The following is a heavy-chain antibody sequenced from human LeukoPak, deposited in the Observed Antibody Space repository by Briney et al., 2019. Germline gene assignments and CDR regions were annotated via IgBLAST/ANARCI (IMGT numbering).Heavy chain of an antibody. Sequence: GGSLRLSCAASGFTFSDYYMSWIRQAPGKGLEWVSYISSSGGTIYYADSVKGRFTISRDNAKNSLYLQMNSLRAEDTAVYYCARVDIVVVVAATTYYYYYMDVWGKGTTVTISS. V-gene: IGHV3-11*01. CDR1: GFTFSDYY. J-gene: IGHJ6*03. CDR3: ARVDIVVVVAATTYYYYYMDV. CDR2: ISSSGGTI. D-gene: IGHD2-15*01.